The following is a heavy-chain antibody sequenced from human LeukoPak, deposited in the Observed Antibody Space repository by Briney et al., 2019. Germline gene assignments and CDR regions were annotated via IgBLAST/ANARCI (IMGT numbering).Heavy chain of an antibody. Sequence: SETLSLTCTVSGGSISSGDYYWSWIRQPPGKGLEWIGYIYYSGSTYYNPSLKSRVTISVDTSKNQFSLKLSSVTAADTAVYYCARDRTRHCYYGSGSYYNNWFDPWGQGTLVTVSS. J-gene: IGHJ5*02. CDR1: GGSISSGDYY. V-gene: IGHV4-30-4*01. CDR2: IYYSGST. D-gene: IGHD3-10*01. CDR3: ARDRTRHCYYGSGSYYNNWFDP.